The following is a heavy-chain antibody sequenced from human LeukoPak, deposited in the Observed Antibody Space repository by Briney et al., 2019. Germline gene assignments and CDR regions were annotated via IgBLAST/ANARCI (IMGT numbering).Heavy chain of an antibody. V-gene: IGHV4-38-2*02. CDR2: IYHSGST. D-gene: IGHD2-21*02. CDR3: AREERDCLDY. CDR1: GYSISSGYY. Sequence: PSETLSLTCTVSGYSISSGYYWGWIRQPPGKGLEWIGSIYHSGSTYYNPSLKSRVTISVDTSKNQFSLKLSSVTAAGTAVYYCAREERDCLDYWGQGTLVTVSS. J-gene: IGHJ4*02.